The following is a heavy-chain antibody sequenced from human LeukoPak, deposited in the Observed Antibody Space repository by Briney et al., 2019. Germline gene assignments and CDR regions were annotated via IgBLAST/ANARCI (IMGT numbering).Heavy chain of an antibody. J-gene: IGHJ3*02. CDR3: ARDKGGSYYDAFDI. V-gene: IGHV4-59*01. D-gene: IGHD1-26*01. Sequence: SETLSLTCTVSGGSISSYYWGWIRQPPGKGLEWIGYIYYSGSTNYNPSLKSRVTISVDTSKNQFSLKLSSVTAADTVVYYCARDKGGSYYDAFDIWGQGTMVTVSS. CDR2: IYYSGST. CDR1: GGSISSYY.